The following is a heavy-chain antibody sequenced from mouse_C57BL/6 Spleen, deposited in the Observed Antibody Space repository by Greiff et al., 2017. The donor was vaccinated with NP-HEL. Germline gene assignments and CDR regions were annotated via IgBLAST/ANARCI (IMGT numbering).Heavy chain of an antibody. Sequence: VQLQQSGPELVKPGASVKISCKASGYTFTDYYMNWVKQSHGKSLEWIGDINPNNGGTSYNQKFKGKATLTVAKSSSTAYMELRSLTSEDSAVYYCARHLYYGNTWFAYWGQGTLVTVSA. V-gene: IGHV1-26*01. CDR2: INPNNGGT. CDR1: GYTFTDYY. CDR3: ARHLYYGNTWFAY. D-gene: IGHD2-1*01. J-gene: IGHJ3*01.